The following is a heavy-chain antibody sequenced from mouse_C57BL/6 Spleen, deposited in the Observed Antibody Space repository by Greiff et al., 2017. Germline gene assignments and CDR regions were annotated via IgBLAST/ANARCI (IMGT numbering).Heavy chain of an antibody. J-gene: IGHJ2*01. Sequence: QVQLQQPGAELVMPGASVKLSCKASGYTFTSYWMHWVKQRPGQGLEWIGEIDPSDSYTNYNQKFKGKSTLTVDKSSSTAYMQRSSLTSEDSAVYYCARQITAVVVEGFFDYWGQGTTLTVSS. V-gene: IGHV1-69*01. CDR1: GYTFTSYW. CDR2: IDPSDSYT. D-gene: IGHD1-1*01. CDR3: ARQITAVVVEGFFDY.